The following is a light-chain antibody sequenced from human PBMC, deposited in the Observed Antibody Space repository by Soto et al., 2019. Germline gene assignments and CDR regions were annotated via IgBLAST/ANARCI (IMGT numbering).Light chain of an antibody. CDR3: QKSYTIPWT. Sequence: DIQLTQSPSSLSASVGDRVTITCRASQPISSHLNWFQQKPGKAPRLLIYAGSRLLGGVPLRFSDSGSGTDFTLTISSLQPEDFETYFCQKSYTIPWTFGQGTKVEIK. J-gene: IGKJ1*01. V-gene: IGKV1-39*01. CDR2: AGS. CDR1: QPISSH.